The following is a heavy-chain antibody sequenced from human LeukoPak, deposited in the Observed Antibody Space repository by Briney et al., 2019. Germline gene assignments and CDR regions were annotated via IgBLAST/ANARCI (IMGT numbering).Heavy chain of an antibody. Sequence: PGGSLRLSCAASGFTFGDYAMHWVRQAPGKGLEWVSGISWNSRSIGYADSVRGRFTISRDNAKNALYLQVNSLRAEDTAVYYCARGVVPAAFDYWGQGTLVTVSS. D-gene: IGHD2-2*01. CDR1: GFTFGDYA. CDR3: ARGVVPAAFDY. V-gene: IGHV3-9*01. J-gene: IGHJ4*02. CDR2: ISWNSRSI.